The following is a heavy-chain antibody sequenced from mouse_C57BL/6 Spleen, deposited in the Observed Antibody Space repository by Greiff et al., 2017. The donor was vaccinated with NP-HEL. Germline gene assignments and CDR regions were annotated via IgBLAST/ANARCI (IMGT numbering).Heavy chain of an antibody. D-gene: IGHD1-1*01. J-gene: IGHJ2*01. Sequence: VQLQQPGAELVMPGASVKLSCKASGYTFTSYWMHWVKQRPGQGLEWIGEIDPSDSYTNYNQKFKGKSTLTVDKSSSTAYMQLSSLTSEDSAVYYCARVYYYGSGYFDYWGQGTTLTVSS. V-gene: IGHV1-69*01. CDR1: GYTFTSYW. CDR3: ARVYYYGSGYFDY. CDR2: IDPSDSYT.